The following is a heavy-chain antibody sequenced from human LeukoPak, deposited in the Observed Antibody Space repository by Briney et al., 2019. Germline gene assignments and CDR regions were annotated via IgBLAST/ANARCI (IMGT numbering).Heavy chain of an antibody. J-gene: IGHJ4*02. V-gene: IGHV4-59*01. CDR1: GGFISGYY. CDR3: ARGVGNWNRDY. Sequence: PSETLSLTCTVSGGFISGYYWSWLRQPPGKGLEWIGYIYYSGSTNYNPSLKSRVTISVDTSKNQFSLKLSSVTAADTAVYYCARGVGNWNRDYWGQGTLVTVSS. D-gene: IGHD1-20*01. CDR2: IYYSGST.